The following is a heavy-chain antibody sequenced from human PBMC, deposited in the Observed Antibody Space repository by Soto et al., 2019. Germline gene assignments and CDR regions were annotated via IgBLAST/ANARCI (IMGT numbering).Heavy chain of an antibody. Sequence: TSETLSLTCTVSGGSISSGGYYWSWIRQHPGKGLEWIGYIYYSGSTYYNPSLKSRVTISVDTSKNPFSLKLSSVTAADTAVYYCARDSYYYDSSGYYWVAFDIWGQGTMVTVSS. D-gene: IGHD3-22*01. J-gene: IGHJ3*02. CDR3: ARDSYYYDSSGYYWVAFDI. CDR2: IYYSGST. CDR1: GGSISSGGYY. V-gene: IGHV4-31*03.